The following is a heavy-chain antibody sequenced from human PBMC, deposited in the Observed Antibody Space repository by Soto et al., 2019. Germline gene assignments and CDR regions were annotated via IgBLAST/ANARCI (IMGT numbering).Heavy chain of an antibody. CDR1: GSSISSYY. V-gene: IGHV4-59*01. CDR2: IYYSGST. Sequence: SETLSLTCTISGSSISSYYWSWIRQPPGKGLEWIGYIYYSGSTNYNPSLKSRVTISVDRSKNRFSLKLSSVTAADTAVFYCARDTRFGTAMGGYFDYWGQGTLVTVSS. J-gene: IGHJ4*02. D-gene: IGHD5-18*01. CDR3: ARDTRFGTAMGGYFDY.